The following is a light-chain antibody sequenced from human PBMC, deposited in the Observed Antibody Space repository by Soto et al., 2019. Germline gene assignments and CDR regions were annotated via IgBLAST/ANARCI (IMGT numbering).Light chain of an antibody. Sequence: QSVLTQPPSVSGAPGQSVTISCTGSRSNIGAGYDVHWYQQLPGTAPKLLIYASRDRPSGVPDRFSGSKSATSASLAITGLQAEDEADYYCQSYDSSLSASDWVFGGGTKLTVL. J-gene: IGLJ3*02. CDR1: RSNIGAGYD. CDR2: ASR. V-gene: IGLV1-40*01. CDR3: QSYDSSLSASDWV.